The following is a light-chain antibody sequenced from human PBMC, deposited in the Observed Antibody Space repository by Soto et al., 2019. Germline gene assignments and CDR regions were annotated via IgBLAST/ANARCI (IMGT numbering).Light chain of an antibody. CDR1: QSVDRNY. CDR3: HQYGLSPPYP. J-gene: IGKJ3*01. V-gene: IGKV3-20*01. CDR2: GAS. Sequence: EIVLTQSPGTLSLSPGARATLSCRASQSVDRNYLAWYQHKPGQAPRLLIYGASTRATGIPDRFSGSGSGTDFTLTISRLEPEDFAVYYCHQYGLSPPYPVGPGTKVDIK.